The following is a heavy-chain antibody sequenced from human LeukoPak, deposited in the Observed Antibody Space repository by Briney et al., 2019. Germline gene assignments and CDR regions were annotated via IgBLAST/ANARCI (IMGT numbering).Heavy chain of an antibody. V-gene: IGHV1-8*01. CDR2: MNPNSGNT. D-gene: IGHD3-22*01. CDR3: ARELRYYYDSSGAAINAFDI. CDR1: GYTFTSYD. J-gene: IGHJ3*02. Sequence: ASVKVSCKASGYTFTSYDINWVRQATGQGLEWMGWMNPNSGNTGYAQKFQGRVTMTRNTSISTAYMGLSSLRSEDTAVYYCARELRYYYDSSGAAINAFDIWGQGTMVTVSS.